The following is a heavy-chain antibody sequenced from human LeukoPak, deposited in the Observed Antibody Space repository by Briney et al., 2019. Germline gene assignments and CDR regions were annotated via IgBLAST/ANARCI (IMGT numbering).Heavy chain of an antibody. CDR2: INPNSGGT. J-gene: IGHJ4*02. Sequence: ASVKVSCKASGYTFTGYYMHWVRQAPGQGLEWMGWINPNSGGTNYAQKFQGRVTMTRDTPISTAYMELSRLRSDDTAVYYCARAARITIFGVVIITLDYWGQGTLVTVSS. V-gene: IGHV1-2*02. CDR3: ARAARITIFGVVIITLDY. D-gene: IGHD3-3*01. CDR1: GYTFTGYY.